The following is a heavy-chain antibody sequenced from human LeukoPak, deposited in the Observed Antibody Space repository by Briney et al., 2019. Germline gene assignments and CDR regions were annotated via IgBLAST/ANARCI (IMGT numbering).Heavy chain of an antibody. CDR1: GFTFSSYS. V-gene: IGHV3-21*01. Sequence: GGSLRLSCAASGFTFSSYSMNWVRQAPGKGLEWVSSISSSSGYIYYADSVKGRFTISRDNAKNSLYLQMNSLRAEDTAVYYCARGGLWSGYSFEYWGQGTLVTVSS. J-gene: IGHJ4*02. CDR3: ARGGLWSGYSFEY. CDR2: ISSSSGYI. D-gene: IGHD3-3*01.